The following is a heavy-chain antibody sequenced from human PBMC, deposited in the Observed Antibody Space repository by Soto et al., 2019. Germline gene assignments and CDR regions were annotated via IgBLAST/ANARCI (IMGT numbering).Heavy chain of an antibody. Sequence: PSETLSLTCTVSGGSISSGDYYWSWIRQPPGKGLEWIGYIYYSGSTYYNPSLKSRVTISVDKSKNQFSLKLSSVTAADTAVYYYARLEYVWASYRSIYYFDYWGQGTLVTVSS. J-gene: IGHJ4*02. CDR2: IYYSGST. D-gene: IGHD3-16*02. CDR1: GGSISSGDYY. V-gene: IGHV4-30-4*01. CDR3: ARLEYVWASYRSIYYFDY.